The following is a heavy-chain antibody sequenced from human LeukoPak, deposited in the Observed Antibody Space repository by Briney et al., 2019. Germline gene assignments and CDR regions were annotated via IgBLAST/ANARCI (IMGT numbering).Heavy chain of an antibody. V-gene: IGHV3-11*04. CDR2: ISSSGSNI. CDR3: ARDKAEYCGGDCYPYYYYYMDV. J-gene: IGHJ6*03. Sequence: GSLRLSCAASGFTFSDYYMSWIRQAPGKGLEWVSYISSSGSNIYYADSVKGRFTISRDNAKNSLYLQMNSLRAEDTAVYYCARDKAEYCGGDCYPYYYYYMDVWGKGTTVTVSS. D-gene: IGHD2-21*02. CDR1: GFTFSDYY.